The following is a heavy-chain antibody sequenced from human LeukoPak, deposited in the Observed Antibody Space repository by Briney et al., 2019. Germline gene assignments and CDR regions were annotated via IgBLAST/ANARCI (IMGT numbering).Heavy chain of an antibody. CDR2: ISYDGSNK. D-gene: IGHD6-19*01. J-gene: IGHJ4*02. V-gene: IGHV3-30*18. CDR1: GFTFSSYS. CDR3: AKESTGSYSSGWYILPGY. Sequence: GGSLRLSCAASGFTFSSYSMHWVRQAPGKGLEWVAIISYDGSNKYYADSVKGRFTISRDNSKNTLYLQMNSLRAEDTAVYYCAKESTGSYSSGWYILPGYWGQGTLVTVSS.